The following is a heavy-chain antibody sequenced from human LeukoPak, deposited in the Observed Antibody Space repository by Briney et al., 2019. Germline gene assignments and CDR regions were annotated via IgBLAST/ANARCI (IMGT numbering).Heavy chain of an antibody. D-gene: IGHD6-19*01. CDR1: GGSINDAY. CDR3: ARAWASDYFDA. Sequence: SETLSLTCTVSGGSINDAYWTWIRQPPGKGLEWIANVYYSGTTNYNPSLKSRVTMSVDTSKNKFSLKLSSVTAADTAVYYCARAWASDYFDAWGQGTQVTVSP. J-gene: IGHJ4*02. CDR2: VYYSGTT. V-gene: IGHV4-59*01.